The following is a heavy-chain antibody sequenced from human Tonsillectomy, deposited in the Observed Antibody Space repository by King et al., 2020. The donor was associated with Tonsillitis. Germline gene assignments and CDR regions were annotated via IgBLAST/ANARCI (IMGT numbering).Heavy chain of an antibody. CDR1: GGSISAYY. CDR3: ARDVGIPSAGTRRFDP. V-gene: IGHV4-59*12. CDR2: VYHSGST. J-gene: IGHJ5*02. D-gene: IGHD6-13*01. Sequence: VQLQESGPGLVKPSETLSLTCIVSGGSISAYYWSWIRQPPGKGLEWIGYVYHSGSTNYNPSLKSRVTISADTSKNQFSLKLSSVTAADTAVYYCARDVGIPSAGTRRFDPWGQGTLVTVSS.